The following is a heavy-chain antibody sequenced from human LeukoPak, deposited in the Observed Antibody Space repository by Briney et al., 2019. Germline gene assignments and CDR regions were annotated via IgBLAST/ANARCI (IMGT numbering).Heavy chain of an antibody. J-gene: IGHJ5*02. V-gene: IGHV1-2*02. Sequence: GASVKVSCKASGYTFTGYYMHWVRQAPGQGLEWMGWINPNSGGTSYAQKFQGRVTMTRDTSISTAYMELSRLRSDDTAVYYCARAEYYDSSGPNWFDPWGQGTLVTVSP. D-gene: IGHD3-22*01. CDR1: GYTFTGYY. CDR2: INPNSGGT. CDR3: ARAEYYDSSGPNWFDP.